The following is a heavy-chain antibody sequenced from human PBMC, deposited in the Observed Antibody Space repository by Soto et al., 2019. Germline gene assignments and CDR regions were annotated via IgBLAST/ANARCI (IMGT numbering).Heavy chain of an antibody. D-gene: IGHD3-10*01. J-gene: IGHJ5*02. CDR1: GFTFSSYA. V-gene: IGHV3-23*01. CDR3: AKYGTYYYGSGSENWFDP. Sequence: GGSLRLSCAASGFTFSSYAMTWVRQAPGKGLEWASIISGSGGSTNYADSVKGRFTISRDNSKNTLYLQMNSLRAEDTAVYNCAKYGTYYYGSGSENWFDPWGQGTLVTVSS. CDR2: ISGSGGST.